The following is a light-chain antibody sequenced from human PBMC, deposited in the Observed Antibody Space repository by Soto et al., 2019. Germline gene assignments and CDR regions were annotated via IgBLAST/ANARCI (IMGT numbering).Light chain of an antibody. CDR1: QSVATN. J-gene: IGKJ2*01. CDR2: AAS. CDR3: QQYNNWPPMYT. Sequence: EIVMTQSPATLSVSPGERATLSCRASQSVATNLVWYQLKPGQAPRLLIYAASIRATGIPARFRGSGSGTEFTLTISSLQSEDFAVYYCQQYNNWPPMYTFGQGTKVDIK. V-gene: IGKV3-15*01.